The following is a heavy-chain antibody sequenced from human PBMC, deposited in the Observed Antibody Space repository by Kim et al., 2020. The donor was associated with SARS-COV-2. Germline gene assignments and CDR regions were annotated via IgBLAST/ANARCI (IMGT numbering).Heavy chain of an antibody. CDR3: ATIGYCSGGSCYHYYFDY. CDR2: FDPEDGET. CDR1: GYTLTELS. V-gene: IGHV1-24*01. D-gene: IGHD2-15*01. J-gene: IGHJ4*02. Sequence: ASVKVSCKVSGYTLTELSMHWVRQAPGKGLEWMGGFDPEDGETIYAQKFQGRVTMTEDTSTDTAYMELSSLRSEDTAVYYCATIGYCSGGSCYHYYFDYWGQGTLVTVSS.